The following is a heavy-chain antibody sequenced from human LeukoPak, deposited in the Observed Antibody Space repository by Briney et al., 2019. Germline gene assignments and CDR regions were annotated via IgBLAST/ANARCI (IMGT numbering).Heavy chain of an antibody. CDR2: MNPNSGNT. CDR3: ARLPHTSSVFDY. D-gene: IGHD2-2*01. V-gene: IGHV1-8*01. J-gene: IGHJ4*02. CDR1: GYTFTSYD. Sequence: ASVKVSCKASGYTFTSYDINWVRQATGQGLEWMGWMNPNSGNTGYAQKFQGRVTMTRNTSISTAYMELSSLRSEDTAVYYCARLPHTSSVFDYWGQGTLVTVSS.